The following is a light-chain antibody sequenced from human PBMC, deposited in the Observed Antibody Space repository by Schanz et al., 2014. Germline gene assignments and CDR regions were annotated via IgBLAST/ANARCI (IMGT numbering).Light chain of an antibody. CDR2: AVN. Sequence: QSALTQPPSASGSLGQSVTISCTGTSNDIGRYDFVSWYQQHPGKAPKLMIYAVNKRPSGVPDRFSGSKSGNTASLTVSGLQAEDEADYYCSSYAGSNNLGVFGGGTKLTVL. V-gene: IGLV2-8*01. CDR1: SNDIGRYDF. CDR3: SSYAGSNNLGV. J-gene: IGLJ3*02.